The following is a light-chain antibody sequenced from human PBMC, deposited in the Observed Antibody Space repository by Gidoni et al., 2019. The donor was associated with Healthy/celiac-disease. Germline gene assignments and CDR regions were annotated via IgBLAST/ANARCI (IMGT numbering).Light chain of an antibody. J-gene: IGKJ2*01. CDR1: QSISSY. Sequence: DIQMTQSQSYLSASVGDRVHITCRASQSISSYLNWYQQKPGKAPKLLIYAASCLQSGVPSRFSDSGSGPDFTLTISSLQPEDFATYYCQQSYSTPPYTFGQGTKLEIK. CDR2: AAS. V-gene: IGKV1-39*01. CDR3: QQSYSTPPYT.